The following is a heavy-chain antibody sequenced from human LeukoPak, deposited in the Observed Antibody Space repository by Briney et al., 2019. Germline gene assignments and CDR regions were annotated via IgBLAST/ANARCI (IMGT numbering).Heavy chain of an antibody. D-gene: IGHD3-22*01. Sequence: GGSLRLSCAASGFTVSSNYMIWVRQAPGKGLEWVSVIYSGGSTYYADSVKGRSTISRDRTKNTLYLQMNSLRAEDTAVYYCARGWEYDSSGYYQYYFDYWGQGTLVTVSS. CDR1: GFTVSSNY. V-gene: IGHV3-53*01. CDR2: IYSGGST. CDR3: ARGWEYDSSGYYQYYFDY. J-gene: IGHJ4*02.